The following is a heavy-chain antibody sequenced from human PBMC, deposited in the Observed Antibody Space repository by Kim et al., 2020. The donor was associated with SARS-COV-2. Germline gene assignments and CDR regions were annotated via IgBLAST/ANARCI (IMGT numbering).Heavy chain of an antibody. CDR3: ARVIVATVDSSSWPNWFDP. J-gene: IGHJ5*02. CDR2: IYHSGST. V-gene: IGHV4-38-2*02. Sequence: SETLSLTCTVSGYSISSGYYWGWIRQPPGKGLEWIGSIYHSGSTYYNPSLKSRVTISVDTSKNQFSLKLSSVTAADTAVYYCARVIVATVDSSSWPNWFDPSGPGTLVTVSS. D-gene: IGHD6-13*01. CDR1: GYSISSGYY.